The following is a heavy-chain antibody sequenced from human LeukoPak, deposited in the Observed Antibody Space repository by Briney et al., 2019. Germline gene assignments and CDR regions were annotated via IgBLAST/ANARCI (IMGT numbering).Heavy chain of an antibody. CDR1: GGSFSGYY. Sequence: TTSETLSLTCAVYGGSFSGYYRSWIRQPPGKGLEWIGEINHSGSTNYNPSLKSRVTISVDTSKNQFSLKLSSVTAADTAVYYCARGYSGQDYWGQGTLVTVSS. J-gene: IGHJ4*02. CDR2: INHSGST. CDR3: ARGYSGQDY. D-gene: IGHD5-12*01. V-gene: IGHV4-34*01.